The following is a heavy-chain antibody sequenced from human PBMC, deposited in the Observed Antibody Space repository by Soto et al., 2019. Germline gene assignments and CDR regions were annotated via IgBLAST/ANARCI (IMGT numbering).Heavy chain of an antibody. CDR1: GGTFSSYA. CDR3: ARVYIAVAGTGYYYYGMDV. CDR2: IIPIFGTA. D-gene: IGHD6-19*01. V-gene: IGHV1-69*12. Sequence: QVQLVQSGAEVKKPGSSVKVSCKASGGTFSSYAISWVRQAPGQGLEWMGGIIPIFGTANHAQKFQGRVTITADESTSTACMELSSLRSEDTAVYYCARVYIAVAGTGYYYYGMDVWGQGTTVTVSS. J-gene: IGHJ6*02.